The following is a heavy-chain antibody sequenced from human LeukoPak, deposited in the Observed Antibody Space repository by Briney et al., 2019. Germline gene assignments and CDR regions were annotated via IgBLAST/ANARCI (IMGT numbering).Heavy chain of an antibody. J-gene: IGHJ4*02. CDR3: ARLGYGEYLFYSDY. D-gene: IGHD4-17*01. CDR1: GGSISSYY. V-gene: IGHV4-4*07. Sequence: NPSETLSLTCTVSGGSISSYYWSWIRQPAGKGLEWIGRIYTSGSTNYNPSLKSRVTISVDTSKNQFSLRLSSVTAADTAVYYCARLGYGEYLFYSDYWGQGTLVTVSS. CDR2: IYTSGST.